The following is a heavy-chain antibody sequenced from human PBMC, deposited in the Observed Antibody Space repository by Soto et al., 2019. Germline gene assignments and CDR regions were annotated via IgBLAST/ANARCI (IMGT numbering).Heavy chain of an antibody. J-gene: IGHJ4*02. CDR1: GFTFDDHT. CDR2: IRSKAKSYAT. CDR3: TTLSGGY. D-gene: IGHD7-27*01. Sequence: EVQLVVSGGLVVRPGGSLRLSCAGSGFTFDDHTMHWVRQAPGKGLEWVGRIRSKAKSYATAYGASLKGRFTISRDDSKNTAYLEMNSLKTEDTAMYYCTTLSGGYWGQGTLVTVSS. V-gene: IGHV3-73*01.